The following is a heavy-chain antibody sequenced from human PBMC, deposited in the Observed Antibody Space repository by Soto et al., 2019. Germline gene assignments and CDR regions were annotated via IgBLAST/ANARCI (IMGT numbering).Heavy chain of an antibody. CDR2: IPQDGVDG. J-gene: IGHJ5*02. V-gene: IGHV3-7*03. CDR3: ARDKTQGAGWFDP. Sequence: PGGSLRLSCEVSGFTFSMYSMSWVRQSPGKGLEWVAKIPQDGVDGHYADSVKGRFTISRDNVKNTVYLEMNNLRVDDTAVYYCARDKTQGAGWFDPWGRGTLVTVSS. D-gene: IGHD1-26*01. CDR1: GFTFSMYS.